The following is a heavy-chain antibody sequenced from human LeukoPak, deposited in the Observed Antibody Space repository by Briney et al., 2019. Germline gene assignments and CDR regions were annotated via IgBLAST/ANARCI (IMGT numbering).Heavy chain of an antibody. CDR1: GFTFSSYW. Sequence: PGGSLRLSCAASGFTFSSYWMSWVRQAPGKGLEWVANINQGGSEKYYVDSVKGRFTISRDNAKNSLYLQMNSLRAEDTAVYYCAREGCSGGSCYHNWFDPWGQGTLVTVSS. CDR3: AREGCSGGSCYHNWFDP. CDR2: INQGGSEK. D-gene: IGHD2-15*01. V-gene: IGHV3-7*01. J-gene: IGHJ5*02.